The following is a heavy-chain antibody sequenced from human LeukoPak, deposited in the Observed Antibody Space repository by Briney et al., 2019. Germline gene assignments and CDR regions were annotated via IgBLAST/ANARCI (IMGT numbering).Heavy chain of an antibody. D-gene: IGHD3-10*01. J-gene: IGHJ4*02. CDR1: GTSIISGSYY. V-gene: IGHV4-39*01. Sequence: PSETLSLTCTVSGTSIISGSYYWGWIRQPPGKGLEWTGSIYYSGHTYYSPSLKSRVTISVDKSKNQFSLKLSSVTAADTAVYYCARRRYYGSGSPFDYWGQGTLVTVSS. CDR3: ARRRYYGSGSPFDY. CDR2: IYYSGHT.